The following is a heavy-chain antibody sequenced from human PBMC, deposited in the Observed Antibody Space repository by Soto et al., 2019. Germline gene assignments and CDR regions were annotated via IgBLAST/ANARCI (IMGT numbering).Heavy chain of an antibody. J-gene: IGHJ6*02. CDR3: AKGSSSGWAYYYYGMDV. D-gene: IGHD3-22*01. CDR2: ISGSVVST. V-gene: IGHV3-23*01. Sequence: EVQLLESGGGLVQPGGSLRLSCAASGFTFSSYAMSWVRQAPGKGLEWVSAISGSVVSTYYADSVKGRFTIPRDNSKKTLYLQMNSLRAEDTAVYYCAKGSSSGWAYYYYGMDVWGQGTTVTVSS. CDR1: GFTFSSYA.